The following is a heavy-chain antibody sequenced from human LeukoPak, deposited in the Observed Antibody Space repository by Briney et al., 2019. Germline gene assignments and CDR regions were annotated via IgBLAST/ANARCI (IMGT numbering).Heavy chain of an antibody. CDR3: ARGSSSWSEYFQH. D-gene: IGHD6-13*01. CDR1: GFTFSSYL. V-gene: IGHV3-74*01. CDR2: INSDGSST. J-gene: IGHJ1*01. Sequence: QPGGSLRLSCAASGFTFSSYLMHWVRHAPGKGLGWVSRINSDGSSTSYADSVKGRFTISRDNAKNTLYLQMNSLRAEDTAVYYCARGSSSWSEYFQHWGQGTLVTVSS.